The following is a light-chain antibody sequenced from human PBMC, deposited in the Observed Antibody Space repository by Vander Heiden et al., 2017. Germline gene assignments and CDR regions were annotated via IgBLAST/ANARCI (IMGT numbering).Light chain of an antibody. J-gene: IGLJ2*01. CDR2: SNN. CDR3: AVWDDSLSGVV. V-gene: IGLV1-47*02. CDR1: SSNIGSNY. Sequence: QSVLTQPPAASGTPGQRVTISCSGSSSNIGSNYVYWYQQPPGTAPELLIYSNNQRPSGVPDRFSGSKSGTSASLAISGLRSEDEADYYCAVWDDSLSGVVFGGGTKLTVL.